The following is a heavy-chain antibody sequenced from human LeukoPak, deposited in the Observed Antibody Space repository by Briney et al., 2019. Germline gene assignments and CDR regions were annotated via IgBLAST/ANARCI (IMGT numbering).Heavy chain of an antibody. D-gene: IGHD2-8*01. CDR1: GYTFTNYG. CDR3: ARFSHNFVLMVYAPSYYYYMDV. J-gene: IGHJ6*03. Sequence: ASVKVSCKASGYTFTNYGISWVRQAPGQGLEWMGWISAYNGNTNYAQKVQGRVTVTTDTSTSTAYMELRSLRSDDTAVYYCARFSHNFVLMVYAPSYYYYMDVWGKGTTVTVSS. CDR2: ISAYNGNT. V-gene: IGHV1-18*01.